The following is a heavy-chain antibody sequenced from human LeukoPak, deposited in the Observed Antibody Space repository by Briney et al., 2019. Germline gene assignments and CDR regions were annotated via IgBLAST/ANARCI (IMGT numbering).Heavy chain of an antibody. J-gene: IGHJ5*02. Sequence: KPSETLSLTCTVSGGSISSSSYYWGWIRQPPGKGLEWIGSIYYSGSTYYNPSLKSRVTISVDTSKNQFSLKLSSVTAADTAVYYCARLGRQQLVANWFDPWGQGTLVTVSS. D-gene: IGHD6-13*01. V-gene: IGHV4-39*01. CDR2: IYYSGST. CDR1: GGSISSSSYY. CDR3: ARLGRQQLVANWFDP.